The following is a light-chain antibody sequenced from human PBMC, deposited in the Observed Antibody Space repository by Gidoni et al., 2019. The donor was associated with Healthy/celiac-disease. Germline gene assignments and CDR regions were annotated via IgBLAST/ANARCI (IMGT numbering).Light chain of an antibody. J-gene: IGLJ3*02. V-gene: IGLV2-23*01. CDR3: CSYAGSSFWV. CDR2: EGS. CDR1: SSDVGSYNL. Sequence: QSALTQPASVSGSPGQSITISCTGTSSDVGSYNLVSWYQQHPGKPPKLMIYEGSKRPSGVSNRFSGSKSGNTASLTISGLQAEDEADYYCCSYAGSSFWVFGGGTKLTVL.